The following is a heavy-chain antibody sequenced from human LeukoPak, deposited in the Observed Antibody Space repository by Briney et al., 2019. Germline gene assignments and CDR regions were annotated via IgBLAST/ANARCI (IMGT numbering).Heavy chain of an antibody. CDR3: AAPFCGGDCSPGYYYGMDV. Sequence: SQTLSLTCAISGDSVSSNSAAWNWIRQSPSRGLEWLGRTYYRSKWYNDYAVSVKSRITINPDTSKNQFSLQLNSVTPEDTAVYSCAAPFCGGDCSPGYYYGMDVWGQGTTVTVSS. CDR2: TYYRSKWYN. CDR1: GDSVSSNSAA. V-gene: IGHV6-1*01. J-gene: IGHJ6*02. D-gene: IGHD2-21*02.